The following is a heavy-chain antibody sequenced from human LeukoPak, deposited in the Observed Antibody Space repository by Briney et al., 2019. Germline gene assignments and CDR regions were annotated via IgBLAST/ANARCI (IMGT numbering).Heavy chain of an antibody. V-gene: IGHV4-59*08. D-gene: IGHD2-15*01. CDR3: ARHNGWAFDI. Sequence: SETLSLTCTVSGGSISSYYWSWIRQPPGKGLEWIGYIHYSGRTKYDPSLESRVTISVDTSKNQFSLKVSSVTAPDTAIYYCARHNGWAFDIWGQGTVVTVSS. J-gene: IGHJ3*02. CDR2: IHYSGRT. CDR1: GGSISSYY.